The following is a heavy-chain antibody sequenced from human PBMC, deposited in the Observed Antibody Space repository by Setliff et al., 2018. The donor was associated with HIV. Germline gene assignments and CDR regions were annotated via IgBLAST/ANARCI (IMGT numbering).Heavy chain of an antibody. D-gene: IGHD3-22*01. CDR1: GGSISSAGYN. CDR3: ARSPSSGYYPNAENFQH. V-gene: IGHV4-31*03. CDR2: IYSSGSA. Sequence: SETLSLTCTVSGGSISSAGYNWNWIRQHPGKGLEWIGYIYSSGSAYYNPSLKSRVTISVDTSKNQFSLMLSSVAAADTAVYYCARSPSSGYYPNAENFQHWGQGTLVTVSS. J-gene: IGHJ1*01.